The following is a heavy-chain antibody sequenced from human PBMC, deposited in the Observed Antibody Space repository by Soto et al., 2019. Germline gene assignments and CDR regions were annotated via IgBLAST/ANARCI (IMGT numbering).Heavy chain of an antibody. D-gene: IGHD5-12*01. CDR2: INHSGST. Sequence: SETLSLTCAVYGGSFSGYYWSWILQPPWKGLEWIGEINHSGSTNYSPSLKSRVTISVDTSKNQFSLKLSSVTAADTAVYYCARGRLQSPYYYYYYMDVWGKGTTVTVSS. V-gene: IGHV4-34*01. CDR3: ARGRLQSPYYYYYYMDV. J-gene: IGHJ6*03. CDR1: GGSFSGYY.